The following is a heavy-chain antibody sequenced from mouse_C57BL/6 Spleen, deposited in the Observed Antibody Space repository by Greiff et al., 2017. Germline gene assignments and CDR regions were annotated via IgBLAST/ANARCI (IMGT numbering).Heavy chain of an antibody. J-gene: IGHJ2*01. CDR2: INPSSGYP. CDR3: ARIYYYGSDYFDY. CDR1: GYTFTSYT. Sequence: LQESGAELARPGASVKMSCKASGYTFTSYTMHWVKQRPGQGLEWIGYINPSSGYPKYNQKFKDKATLTADKSTSTAYMQLSSLTSEDSAVYYCARIYYYGSDYFDYWGQGTTLTVSS. D-gene: IGHD1-1*01. V-gene: IGHV1-4*01.